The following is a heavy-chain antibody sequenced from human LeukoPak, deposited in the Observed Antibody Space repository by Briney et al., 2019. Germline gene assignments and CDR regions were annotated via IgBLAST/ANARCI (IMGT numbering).Heavy chain of an antibody. CDR3: TTGNWGPY. CDR2: IKRKTDGGTT. CDR1: GITFSNYW. V-gene: IGHV3-15*01. Sequence: PGGSLRLSCAASGITFSNYWMSWVRQAPGKGLEWVGRIKRKTDGGTTDYAAPVKGRFTISRDDSKNTLYLQMNSLKTEDTAVYYCTTGNWGPYWGQGTLVTVSS. J-gene: IGHJ4*02. D-gene: IGHD7-27*01.